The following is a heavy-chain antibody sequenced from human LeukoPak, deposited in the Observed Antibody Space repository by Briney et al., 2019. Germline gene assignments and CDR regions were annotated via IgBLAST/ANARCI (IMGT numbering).Heavy chain of an antibody. J-gene: IGHJ5*02. CDR2: IYYSGST. CDR3: ARAVTSSSSWYKWVNWFDP. Sequence: SETLSLTCTVSGGFITSSNSHWGWIRQPPGKGLEWVGTIYYSGSTYYKSSLKSRVTISVDTSKNQFSLKLSSVTAADTAVYYCARAVTSSSSWYKWVNWFDPWGQGTLVTVSS. CDR1: GGFITSSNSH. V-gene: IGHV4-39*07. D-gene: IGHD6-13*01.